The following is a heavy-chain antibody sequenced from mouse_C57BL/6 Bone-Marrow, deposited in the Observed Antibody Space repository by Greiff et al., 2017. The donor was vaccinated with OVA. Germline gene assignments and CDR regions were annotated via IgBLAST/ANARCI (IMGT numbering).Heavy chain of an antibody. D-gene: IGHD1-1*01. CDR1: GFTFSDYG. CDR2: ISSGSSTI. J-gene: IGHJ1*03. V-gene: IGHV5-17*01. Sequence: EVMLVESGGGLVKPGGSLKLSCAASGFTFSDYGMHWVRQAPEKGLEWVAYISSGSSTIYYADTVKGRFTISRDNAKNTLFLQMTSLRSEDTAMYYCARAEYYGSSRYFDVWGTGTTVTVSS. CDR3: ARAEYYGSSRYFDV.